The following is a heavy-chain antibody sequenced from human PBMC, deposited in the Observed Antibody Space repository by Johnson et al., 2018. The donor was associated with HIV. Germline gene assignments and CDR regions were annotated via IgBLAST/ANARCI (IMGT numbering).Heavy chain of an antibody. CDR3: AKVQLVRTFDSFDI. J-gene: IGHJ3*02. Sequence: VQLVESGGGLVQPGRSLRLSCAASGFTFDDYAMHWVRQAPGKGLEWVSGISWNSGSIGYADSVNGRFTISRDNAKNSLYLQMNSLRAEDTALYYCAKVQLVRTFDSFDIWGQGTMVTVSS. V-gene: IGHV3-9*01. CDR1: GFTFDDYA. D-gene: IGHD6-13*01. CDR2: ISWNSGSI.